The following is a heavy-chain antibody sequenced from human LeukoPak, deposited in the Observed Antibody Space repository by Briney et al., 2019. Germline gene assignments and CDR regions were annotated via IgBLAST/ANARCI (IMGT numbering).Heavy chain of an antibody. Sequence: PSETLSLTCTVSGGSISSGSYYWSWIRQPAGKGLEWIGRIYTSGSTNYNPSLKSRVTISVDTSKNQFSLKLSSVTAADTAVYYCAREGHYYYYYMDVWGKGTTVTISS. J-gene: IGHJ6*03. V-gene: IGHV4-61*02. CDR1: GGSISSGSYY. CDR3: AREGHYYYYYMDV. CDR2: IYTSGST.